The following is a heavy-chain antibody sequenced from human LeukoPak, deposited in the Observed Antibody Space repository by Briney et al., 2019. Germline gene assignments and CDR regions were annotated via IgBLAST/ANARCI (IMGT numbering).Heavy chain of an antibody. CDR1: GYTFTGYY. Sequence: TLSCKASGYTFTGYYMHWVRQAPGKGLEWVAVIWYDGTNIYYADSAKGRFTISRDNSKNTLYLQMNSLRAEDTALYYCARARNDYDSNGFSFLDFWGQGTIVSSSS. CDR3: ARARNDYDSNGFSFLDF. CDR2: IWYDGTNI. V-gene: IGHV3-33*01. J-gene: IGHJ4*02. D-gene: IGHD3-22*01.